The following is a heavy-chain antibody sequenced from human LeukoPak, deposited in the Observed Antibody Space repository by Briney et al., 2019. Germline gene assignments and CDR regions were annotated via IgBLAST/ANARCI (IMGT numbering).Heavy chain of an antibody. CDR1: GGSISSGDYY. Sequence: SQTLSLTCTVSGGSISSGDYYWSWIRQPPGKGLEWIGYIYYSGSTYYNPSLKSRVTISVDTSKNQFSLKLSSVTAADTAVYYCARMLDGSRRRGFDYWGQGTLVTVSS. V-gene: IGHV4-30-4*01. D-gene: IGHD5-24*01. CDR2: IYYSGST. J-gene: IGHJ4*02. CDR3: ARMLDGSRRRGFDY.